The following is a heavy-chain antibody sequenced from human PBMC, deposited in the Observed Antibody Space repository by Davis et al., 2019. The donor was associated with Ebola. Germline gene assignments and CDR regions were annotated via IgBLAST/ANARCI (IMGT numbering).Heavy chain of an antibody. V-gene: IGHV4-61*08. J-gene: IGHJ6*02. CDR3: ASAPRAYYYGMDV. CDR1: GGSISSGGYY. Sequence: GSLRLSCTVSGGSISSGGYYWSWIRQPPGKGLEWIGYIYYSGSTNYNPSLKSRVTISVDTSKNQFSLKLSSVTAADTAVYYCASAPRAYYYGMDVWGQGTTVTVSS. CDR2: IYYSGST.